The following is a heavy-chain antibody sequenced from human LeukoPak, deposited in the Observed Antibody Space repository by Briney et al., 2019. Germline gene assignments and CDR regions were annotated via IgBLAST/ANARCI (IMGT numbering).Heavy chain of an antibody. D-gene: IGHD6-19*01. CDR3: AREAAGLVRDYYYYMDV. V-gene: IGHV4-39*07. Sequence: SETLSLTCTVSGGSINSGSYYWSWIRQPPGKGLEWIGSIYYSGSTYYNPSLKSRVTISVDTSKNQFSLKLSSVTAADTAVYYWAREAAGLVRDYYYYMDVWGKGTTVTVSS. CDR2: IYYSGST. J-gene: IGHJ6*03. CDR1: GGSINSGSYY.